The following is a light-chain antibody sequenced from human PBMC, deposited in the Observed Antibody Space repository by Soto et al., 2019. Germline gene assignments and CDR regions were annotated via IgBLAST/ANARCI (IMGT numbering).Light chain of an antibody. J-gene: IGKJ5*01. V-gene: IGKV3-11*01. Sequence: EVLLTQSPATLSLSPGERATLSCRASQSVGSYLAWYQQKPGQAPRLLIYDASKRATDIPTRFSGSGSGTDFTLTISSLEPEDFAVYYCQQRNNWPRITFDQGTRLEIK. CDR2: DAS. CDR3: QQRNNWPRIT. CDR1: QSVGSY.